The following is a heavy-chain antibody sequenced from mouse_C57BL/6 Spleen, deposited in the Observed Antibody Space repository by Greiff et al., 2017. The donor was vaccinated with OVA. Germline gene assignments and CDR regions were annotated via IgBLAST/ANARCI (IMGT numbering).Heavy chain of an antibody. D-gene: IGHD1-1*01. Sequence: VQLKESGPGLVKPSQSLSLTCSVTGYSITSGYYWNWIRQFPGNKLEWMGYISYDGSNNYNPSLKNRISITRDTSKNQFFLKLNSVTTEDTATYYCALYYYGSTHYAMDYWGQGTSVTVSS. J-gene: IGHJ4*01. CDR3: ALYYYGSTHYAMDY. CDR2: ISYDGSN. CDR1: GYSITSGYY. V-gene: IGHV3-6*01.